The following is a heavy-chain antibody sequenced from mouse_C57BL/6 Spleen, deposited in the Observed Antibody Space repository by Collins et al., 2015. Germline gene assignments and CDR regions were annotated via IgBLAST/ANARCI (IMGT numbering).Heavy chain of an antibody. Sequence: DVKLVESGGGLVKLGGSLKLSCAASGFTFSSYYMSWVRQTPEKRLELVAAINSNGGSTYYPDTVKGRFTISRDNAKNTLYLQMSSLKSEDTALYYCARKEVRDYAMDYWGQGTSVTVSS. J-gene: IGHJ4*01. D-gene: IGHD2-14*01. CDR3: ARKEVRDYAMDY. CDR1: GFTFSSYY. V-gene: IGHV5-6-2*01. CDR2: INSNGGST.